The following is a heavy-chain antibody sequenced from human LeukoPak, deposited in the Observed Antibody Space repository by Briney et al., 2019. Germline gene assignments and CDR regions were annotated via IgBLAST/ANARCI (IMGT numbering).Heavy chain of an antibody. CDR1: GGSISSYY. D-gene: IGHD6-13*01. CDR2: IYYSGST. J-gene: IGHJ5*02. V-gene: IGHV4-59*12. Sequence: NPSETLSLTCTVSGGSISSYYWSWIRQPPGKGLEWIGYIYYSGSTNYNPSLKSRVTISVDTSKNQFSLKLSSVTAADTAVYYCARTPSIAAAGRYNWFDPWGQGTLVTVSS. CDR3: ARTPSIAAAGRYNWFDP.